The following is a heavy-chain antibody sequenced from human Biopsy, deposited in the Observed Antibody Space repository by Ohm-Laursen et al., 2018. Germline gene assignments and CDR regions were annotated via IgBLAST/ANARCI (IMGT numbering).Heavy chain of an antibody. D-gene: IGHD6-19*01. Sequence: GTLSLTCTVSGGSISGSSWSWIRQAPGKGLEWIGYISYSRDTNYNPSLKSRITISVDTSKNQFSLKLTSGTAADTAVYYCAKHGSGWTGDDAFHIWGQGTMVTVSS. CDR3: AKHGSGWTGDDAFHI. J-gene: IGHJ3*02. CDR1: GGSISGSS. V-gene: IGHV4-59*08. CDR2: ISYSRDT.